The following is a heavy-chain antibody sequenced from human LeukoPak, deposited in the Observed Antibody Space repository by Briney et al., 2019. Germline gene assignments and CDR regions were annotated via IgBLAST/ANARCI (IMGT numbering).Heavy chain of an antibody. J-gene: IGHJ6*03. D-gene: IGHD6-13*01. CDR2: IKQDGSEK. CDR1: GFTLSIFW. V-gene: IGHV3-7*01. CDR3: ARRWYSSTRNNYYYYYMDV. Sequence: GGSLRLSCAASGFTLSIFWMRWVRQAPGKGLEWVANIKQDGSEKYYVDSVKGRFTISRDNAKNSLYLQMNRLRAEDTAVYYCARRWYSSTRNNYYYYYMDVWGKGTTVTVSS.